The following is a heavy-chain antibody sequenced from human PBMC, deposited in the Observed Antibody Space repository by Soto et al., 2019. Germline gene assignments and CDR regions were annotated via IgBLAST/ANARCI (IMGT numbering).Heavy chain of an antibody. CDR1: GFTFDDYA. Sequence: GGSLRLSCAASGFTFDDYAMHWVRQAPGKGLEWVSGISWNSGSIGYADSVKGRFTISRDNAKNSLYLQMNSLRAEDTALYYCAKDLRGFIAGPTTGFDYWGQGTLVTVSS. V-gene: IGHV3-9*01. D-gene: IGHD6-13*01. J-gene: IGHJ4*02. CDR2: ISWNSGSI. CDR3: AKDLRGFIAGPTTGFDY.